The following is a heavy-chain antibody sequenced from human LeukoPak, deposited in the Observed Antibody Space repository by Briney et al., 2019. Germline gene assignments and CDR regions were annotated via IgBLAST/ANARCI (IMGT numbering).Heavy chain of an antibody. Sequence: GGSLGLSCAASGFTFSSYAMHWVRQAPGKGLEWVAVISYDGSNKYYADSVKGRFTISRDNSKNTLYLQMNSLSAEDTAVYYCARYRDYGDYVGYFDYWGQGTLVTVSS. V-gene: IGHV3-30*01. CDR2: ISYDGSNK. CDR3: ARYRDYGDYVGYFDY. D-gene: IGHD4-17*01. CDR1: GFTFSSYA. J-gene: IGHJ4*02.